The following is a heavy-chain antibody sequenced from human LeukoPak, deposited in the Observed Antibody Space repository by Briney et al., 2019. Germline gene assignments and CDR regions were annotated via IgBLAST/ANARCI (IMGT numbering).Heavy chain of an antibody. Sequence: SETLSLTCTVSGGSISSYYWSWIRQPPGEGLEWIGYIYYSGSTNYNPSLKSRVTISVDTSKNQFSLKLSSVTAADTAVHYCAGSRSYSSSWCPHYWGQGTLVTVSS. D-gene: IGHD6-13*01. V-gene: IGHV4-59*08. J-gene: IGHJ4*02. CDR2: IYYSGST. CDR3: AGSRSYSSSWCPHY. CDR1: GGSISSYY.